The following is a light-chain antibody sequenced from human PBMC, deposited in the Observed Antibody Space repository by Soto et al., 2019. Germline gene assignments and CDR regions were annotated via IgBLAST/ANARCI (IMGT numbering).Light chain of an antibody. V-gene: IGKV3-15*01. CDR2: RAS. Sequence: DIVLTQSPDTLSLSPGERVTLSCRASQTIYSNVAWYQQRPGQPPRLLIYRASSRATGIPARFSGSGSGTEFTLTINSLQSEDFAVYYCQQYQNLWTFGQGTKVDIK. CDR1: QTIYSN. J-gene: IGKJ1*01. CDR3: QQYQNLWT.